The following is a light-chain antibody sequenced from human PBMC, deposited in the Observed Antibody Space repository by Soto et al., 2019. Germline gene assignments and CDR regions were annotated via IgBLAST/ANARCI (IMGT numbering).Light chain of an antibody. V-gene: IGKV4-1*01. CDR2: WAS. CDR3: QQYYSTPF. Sequence: DIVMTQSPDSLAVSLGERATINCKSSQSVLYSSNNKNYLAWYQQKPGQPPKLLIYWASTRESGVPDRFSGSGSGTDFTLTISSLQAEDVAVYYCQQYYSTPFLGGGTKVDIK. J-gene: IGKJ4*01. CDR1: QSVLYSSNNKNY.